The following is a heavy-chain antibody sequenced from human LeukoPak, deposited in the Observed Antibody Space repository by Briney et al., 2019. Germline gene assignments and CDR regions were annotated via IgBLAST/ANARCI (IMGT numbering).Heavy chain of an antibody. CDR3: ARHIGGRYYYYYMDV. V-gene: IGHV4-34*01. Sequence: SETLSLTCAVYGGSFSGYYWSWIRQPPGKGLEWIGEINHSGSTNYNPSLKSRVTISVDTSKNQFSLKLSPVTAADTAVYYCARHIGGRYYYYYMDVWGKGTTVTISS. CDR1: GGSFSGYY. CDR2: INHSGST. J-gene: IGHJ6*03. D-gene: IGHD2-21*01.